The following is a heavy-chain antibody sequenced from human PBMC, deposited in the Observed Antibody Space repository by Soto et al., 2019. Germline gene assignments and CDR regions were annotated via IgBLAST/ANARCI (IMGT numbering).Heavy chain of an antibody. CDR2: IIPIFGTA. CDR3: AGASPDYGGNGGGFDY. D-gene: IGHD4-17*01. J-gene: IGHJ4*02. Sequence: QVQLVQSGAEVKKPGSSVKVSCKASGGTFSSYAISWVRQAPGQGLEWMGGIIPIFGTANYEQKFQGRVTITAGETTRTAYMELGSLRSEDTAVYYCAGASPDYGGNGGGFDYWGQGTLVTVSS. CDR1: GGTFSSYA. V-gene: IGHV1-69*01.